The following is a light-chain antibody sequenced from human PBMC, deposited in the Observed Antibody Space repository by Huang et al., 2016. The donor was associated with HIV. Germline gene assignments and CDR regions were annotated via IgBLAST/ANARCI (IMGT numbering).Light chain of an antibody. Sequence: EIVMTQSPATLSVSPGERATPACRASQSVTRNLAWYQQKPGQAPRLLIYGASTRATGIPARFRGSGSGTEFTLTISSLQSEDFAVYYCQQYNNWPPYTFGQGTKLEIK. CDR1: QSVTRN. CDR3: QQYNNWPPYT. V-gene: IGKV3-15*01. J-gene: IGKJ2*01. CDR2: GAS.